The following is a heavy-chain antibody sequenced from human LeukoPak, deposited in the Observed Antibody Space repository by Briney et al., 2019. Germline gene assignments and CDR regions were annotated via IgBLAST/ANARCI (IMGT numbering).Heavy chain of an antibody. CDR3: ARDLSANAGGAFDI. J-gene: IGHJ3*02. Sequence: ASVKVSCKASGGTFSSYAISWVRQAPGQGLEWMGGIIPIFSTANYAQKFQGRVTITADESTSTAYMELSSLRSEDTAVYYCARDLSANAGGAFDIWGQGTMVTVSS. CDR2: IIPIFSTA. CDR1: GGTFSSYA. D-gene: IGHD4/OR15-4a*01. V-gene: IGHV1-69*01.